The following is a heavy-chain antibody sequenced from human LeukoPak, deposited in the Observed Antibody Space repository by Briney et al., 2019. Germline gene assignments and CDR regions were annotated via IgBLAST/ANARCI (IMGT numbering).Heavy chain of an antibody. V-gene: IGHV1-2*02. J-gene: IGHJ3*02. Sequence: GASVKVSCEASGYTFTGYYMHWVRQAPGQGLEWMGWINPNSGDTKYAQNFQGRVTMTRDTSISTAYMELSRLRSDDTAVYYCARDRLGIADDAFDIWGQGTMVTVSS. D-gene: IGHD7-27*01. CDR3: ARDRLGIADDAFDI. CDR2: INPNSGDT. CDR1: GYTFTGYY.